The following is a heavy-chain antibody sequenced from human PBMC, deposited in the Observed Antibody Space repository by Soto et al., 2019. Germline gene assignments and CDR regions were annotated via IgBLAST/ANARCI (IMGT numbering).Heavy chain of an antibody. Sequence: QVQLVQSGAEVKKPGASVKVSCKASGYTFTSYAMYWVRQAPGQRLEWMGWINAGNGNTKYSQKFQGRVTITRDTSASTAYMELSSLRSEDTAVYYCARVPPPSAVAATYYFDYWGQGTLVTVSS. D-gene: IGHD6-19*01. CDR1: GYTFTSYA. CDR2: INAGNGNT. CDR3: ARVPPPSAVAATYYFDY. V-gene: IGHV1-3*01. J-gene: IGHJ4*02.